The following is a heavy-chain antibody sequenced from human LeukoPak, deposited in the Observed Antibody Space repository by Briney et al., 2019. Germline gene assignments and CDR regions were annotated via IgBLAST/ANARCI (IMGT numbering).Heavy chain of an antibody. CDR1: GFTFSSHG. CDR3: ARAGDALDL. CDR2: IWYDGSDE. Sequence: PGGSLRLSCAASGFTFSSHGMHWVRQAPGKGLEWVAVIWYDGSDEYYTDSVKGRFTIFRDNSKNTLYLQMNSLRAEDTAIYYCARAGDALDLWGQGTMVAVSS. J-gene: IGHJ3*01. V-gene: IGHV3-33*01.